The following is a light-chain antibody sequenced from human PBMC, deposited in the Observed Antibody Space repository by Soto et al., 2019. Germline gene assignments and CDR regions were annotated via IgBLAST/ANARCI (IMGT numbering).Light chain of an antibody. CDR2: GES. CDR1: QSVSSNY. V-gene: IGKV3-20*01. CDR3: QQYGSSLL. J-gene: IGKJ1*01. Sequence: EIVMTQSPGTLSLSPGERATLSCRASQSVSSNYLAWYQQKPGQAPRLLIYGESSRATGIPDRFSGSGSGTDFTLTISRLEPEDFAVYYCQQYGSSLLFGQGTKVDI.